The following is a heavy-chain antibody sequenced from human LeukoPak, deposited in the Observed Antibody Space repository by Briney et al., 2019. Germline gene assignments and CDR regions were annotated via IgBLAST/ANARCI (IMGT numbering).Heavy chain of an antibody. V-gene: IGHV3-21*01. CDR1: GFTFSSYA. J-gene: IGHJ4*02. CDR3: ARNPGIAVAGTFHY. D-gene: IGHD6-19*01. Sequence: PGGSLRLSCAASGFTFSSYAMSWVRQAPGKGLEWVSSISSSSSYIYYADSVKGRFTISRDNAKNSLYLQMNSLRAEDTAVYYCARNPGIAVAGTFHYWGQGTLVTVSS. CDR2: ISSSSSYI.